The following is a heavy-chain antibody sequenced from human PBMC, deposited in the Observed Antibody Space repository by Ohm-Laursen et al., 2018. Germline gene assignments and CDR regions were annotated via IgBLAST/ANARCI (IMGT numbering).Heavy chain of an antibody. V-gene: IGHV3-7*03. J-gene: IGHJ4*02. CDR2: IKQDGSEK. Sequence: SLRLSRAASGFTFSNYWMSWVRQAPGKGLEWVANIKQDGSEKYYVDSVTGRFTISRDNAKNSLYLQMNSLRAEDTALYYCAREVASVEDYWGQGTLVTVSS. CDR3: AREVASVEDY. CDR1: GFTFSNYW.